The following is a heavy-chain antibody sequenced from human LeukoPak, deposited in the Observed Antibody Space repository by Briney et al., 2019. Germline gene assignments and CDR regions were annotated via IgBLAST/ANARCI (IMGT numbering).Heavy chain of an antibody. D-gene: IGHD1-26*01. CDR1: GFTFSSYS. Sequence: GGSLRLSCAASGFTFSSYSMNWVRQAPGKGLEWVSSISSSSSYIYYADSVKGRFTISRDNAKNSLYLQMNSLRAEDTAVYYCARGPGVGAYYGWFDPWGQGALVTVSS. J-gene: IGHJ5*02. CDR3: ARGPGVGAYYGWFDP. CDR2: ISSSSSYI. V-gene: IGHV3-21*01.